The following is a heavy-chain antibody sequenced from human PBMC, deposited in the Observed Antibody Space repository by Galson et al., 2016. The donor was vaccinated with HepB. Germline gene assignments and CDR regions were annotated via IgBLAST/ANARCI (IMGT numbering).Heavy chain of an antibody. J-gene: IGHJ4*02. CDR1: GFTFSSYG. D-gene: IGHD3-10*01. CDR3: AGTPIAMNRGSFYVDY. V-gene: IGHV3-33*01. CDR2: IWYDGSNK. Sequence: SLRLSCAASGFTFSSYGMHWVRQAPGKGLEWVAVIWYDGSNKQYGDSVKGRFTISRDNSKNTLYLQMTSVRAEDTAVYYCAGTPIAMNRGSFYVDYWGQGTLVTVSA.